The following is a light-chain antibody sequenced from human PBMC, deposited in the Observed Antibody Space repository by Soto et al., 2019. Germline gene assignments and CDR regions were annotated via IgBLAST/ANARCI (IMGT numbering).Light chain of an antibody. V-gene: IGKV3-20*01. J-gene: IGKJ1*01. CDR1: QSIANS. CDR2: GAS. Sequence: EIVLTQSPGTLSLSPGERASLSCRASQSIANSLAWYQQKPGQAPRLLIFGASNRATSIPDRFSGSGSGTDFTLTISRLVPEDFAVYHCQQYGGSPRTFGQGTKVERK. CDR3: QQYGGSPRT.